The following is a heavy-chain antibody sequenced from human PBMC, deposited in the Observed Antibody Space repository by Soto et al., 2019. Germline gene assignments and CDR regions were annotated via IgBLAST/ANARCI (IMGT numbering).Heavy chain of an antibody. CDR2: LYSGGST. CDR1: GFTVSSNY. J-gene: IGHJ4*02. V-gene: IGHV3-53*01. Sequence: EVQLVESGGGLIQTGGSLRLSCAASGFTVSSNYMSWVRQAPGKGLEWVSVLYSGGSTYYADSVKGRFTISRDNSKNTLYLQMNILRAEDTAVYYCARQLGRNTGFDNWGQGTLVTVSS. CDR3: ARQLGRNTGFDN. D-gene: IGHD1-1*01.